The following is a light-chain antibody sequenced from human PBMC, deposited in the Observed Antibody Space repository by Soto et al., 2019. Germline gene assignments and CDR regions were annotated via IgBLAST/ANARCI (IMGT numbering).Light chain of an antibody. Sequence: QSVLTQPASVSGSPGQLITISCTGTSSDVGGYNYVSWYQQHPGKAPKLMIYDVSNRPSGVSNRFSGSKSGNTASLTISGLQAEDEADYYCSSYTSSSTLEGVVFGGGTKLTVL. CDR3: SSYTSSSTLEGVV. CDR1: SSDVGGYNY. CDR2: DVS. J-gene: IGLJ2*01. V-gene: IGLV2-14*01.